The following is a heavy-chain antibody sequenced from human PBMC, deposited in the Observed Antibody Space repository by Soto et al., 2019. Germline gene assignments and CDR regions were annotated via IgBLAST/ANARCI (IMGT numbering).Heavy chain of an antibody. CDR1: GFDFTYYA. Sequence: QVQLVESGGGAVQPGESLRLSCVASGFDFTYYAMHWVRQAPGNGLESVAVMSSDGSKIHHTDSVKGRFTISRDNSTNTLYLQMNSLRKEDTAVYFCAKDEGVGGTLGLFDYWGQGTLVSVSS. CDR3: AKDEGVGGTLGLFDY. D-gene: IGHD1-26*01. V-gene: IGHV3-30*18. J-gene: IGHJ4*02. CDR2: MSSDGSKI.